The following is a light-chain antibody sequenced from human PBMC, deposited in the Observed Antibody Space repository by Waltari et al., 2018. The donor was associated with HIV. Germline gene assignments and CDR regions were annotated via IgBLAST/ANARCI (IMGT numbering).Light chain of an antibody. Sequence: IVLTQSPDTLSLSPGERAVFSCRASQTVTSDYLAGYQQKPGQPPRVLIHGATSRATGIPDRFSGSGSGSDFTLTINRLEPEDSAMYFCQQYATSQAITFGQGTRLEIK. CDR3: QQYATSQAIT. J-gene: IGKJ5*01. V-gene: IGKV3-20*01. CDR2: GAT. CDR1: QTVTSDY.